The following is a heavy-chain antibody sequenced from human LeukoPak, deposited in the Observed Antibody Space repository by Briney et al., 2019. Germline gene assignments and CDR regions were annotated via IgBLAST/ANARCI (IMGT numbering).Heavy chain of an antibody. Sequence: AGGSLRLSCAASGFTFSTYWMHWVRQAPGKGLVWVSRISSDGSTTSYADSVKGRFTISRGNAKNTLYLQMDSLRAEDTAVYYCARDPPEWELPPDYWGQGTLVTVSS. J-gene: IGHJ4*02. CDR1: GFTFSTYW. D-gene: IGHD1-26*01. V-gene: IGHV3-74*01. CDR3: ARDPPEWELPPDY. CDR2: ISSDGSTT.